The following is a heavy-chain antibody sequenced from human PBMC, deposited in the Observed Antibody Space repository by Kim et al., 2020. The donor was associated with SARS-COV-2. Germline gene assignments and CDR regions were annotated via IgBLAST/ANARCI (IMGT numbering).Heavy chain of an antibody. V-gene: IGHV3-7*01. Sequence: GGSLRLSCAASGFTFSSYWMSWVRQAPGKGLEWVANIKQDGSEKYYVDSVKGRFTISRDNAKNSLYLQMNSLRAEDTAVYYCARSVRGCSGGSCVSWGQGTLVTVSS. CDR3: ARSVRGCSGGSCVS. D-gene: IGHD2-15*01. CDR1: GFTFSSYW. CDR2: IKQDGSEK. J-gene: IGHJ4*02.